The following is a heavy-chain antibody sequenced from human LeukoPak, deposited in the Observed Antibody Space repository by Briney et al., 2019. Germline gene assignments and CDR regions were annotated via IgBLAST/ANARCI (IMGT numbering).Heavy chain of an antibody. CDR2: IYYSGST. J-gene: IGHJ4*02. Sequence: SETLSLTCTVSGGSISSSSYYWGWIRQPPGKGLEWIGSIYYSGSTYYNPSLKSRVTISVDTSKNQFSLKLSSVTAADTAVYYCASLDILTGIFDYWGQGTLVTVSS. CDR1: GGSISSSSYY. V-gene: IGHV4-39*07. D-gene: IGHD3-9*01. CDR3: ASLDILTGIFDY.